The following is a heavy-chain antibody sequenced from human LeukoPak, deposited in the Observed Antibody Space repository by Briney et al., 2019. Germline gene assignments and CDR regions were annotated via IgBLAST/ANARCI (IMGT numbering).Heavy chain of an antibody. V-gene: IGHV1-69*05. CDR2: IIPIFGTA. D-gene: IGHD5-24*01. CDR3: ASESRDNAEGFMGFDY. J-gene: IGHJ4*02. CDR1: GGTFSSYA. Sequence: SVKVSCKASGGTFSSYAISWVRQAPGQGLEWMGGIIPIFGTANYAQKFQGRVTITTDESTSTAYMELSSLRSEDTAVYYCASESRDNAEGFMGFDYWGQRTLVTVSS.